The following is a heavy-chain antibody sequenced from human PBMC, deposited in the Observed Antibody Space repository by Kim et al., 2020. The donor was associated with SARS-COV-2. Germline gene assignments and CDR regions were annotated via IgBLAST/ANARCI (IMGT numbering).Heavy chain of an antibody. CDR2: ISSNGGST. D-gene: IGHD2-2*01. CDR3: VKGPAASENYYYGMDV. V-gene: IGHV3-64D*06. CDR1: GFTFSSYA. Sequence: GGSLRLSCSASGFTFSSYAMHWVRQAPGKGLEYVSAISSNGGSTYYADSVKGRFTISRDNSKNTLYLQMSSLRAEDTAVYYCVKGPAASENYYYGMDVWGQGTTVTVSS. J-gene: IGHJ6*02.